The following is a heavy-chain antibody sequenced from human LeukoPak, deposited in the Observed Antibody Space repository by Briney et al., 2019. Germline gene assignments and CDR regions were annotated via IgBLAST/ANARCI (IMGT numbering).Heavy chain of an antibody. Sequence: GRSLRLSCAASGFTFSSYEMNWVRQAPGKGLEWVSYISSSGSTIYYADPVKGRFTISRDNAKNSLYLQMNSLRAEDTAVYYCARSVLRWNDYYEVFDYWGQGTLVTVSS. V-gene: IGHV3-48*03. CDR1: GFTFSSYE. D-gene: IGHD1-1*01. CDR2: ISSSGSTI. CDR3: ARSVLRWNDYYEVFDY. J-gene: IGHJ4*02.